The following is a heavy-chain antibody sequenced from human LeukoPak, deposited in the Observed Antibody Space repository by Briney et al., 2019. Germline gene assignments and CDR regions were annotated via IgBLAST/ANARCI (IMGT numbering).Heavy chain of an antibody. CDR1: GFTFSDYY. J-gene: IGHJ4*02. CDR3: ARDRGVVIAMDYYFDY. CDR2: ISSSGSTI. V-gene: IGHV3-11*04. D-gene: IGHD2-21*01. Sequence: GGSLRLSRAASGFTFSDYYMSWIRQAPGKGLEWVSYISSSGSTIYYADSVKGRFTISRDNAKNSLYLQMNSLRAEDTAVYYCARDRGVVIAMDYYFDYWGQGTLVTVSS.